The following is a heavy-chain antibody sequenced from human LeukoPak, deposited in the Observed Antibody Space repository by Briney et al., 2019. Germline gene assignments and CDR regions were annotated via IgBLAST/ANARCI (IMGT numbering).Heavy chain of an antibody. J-gene: IGHJ4*02. CDR1: GYTFTNYG. V-gene: IGHV1-18*01. CDR3: ARDTEWEKNPDYFDY. CDR2: ISAKNGKT. Sequence: ASVNVSFKASGYTFTNYGISWVRQAPGQGLEWVGWISAKNGKTNYAQKVQGRVTMTTDTSTTTAYMELRSLRSDDTAVYFCARDTEWEKNPDYFDYWGQGTLVTVSS. D-gene: IGHD1-26*01.